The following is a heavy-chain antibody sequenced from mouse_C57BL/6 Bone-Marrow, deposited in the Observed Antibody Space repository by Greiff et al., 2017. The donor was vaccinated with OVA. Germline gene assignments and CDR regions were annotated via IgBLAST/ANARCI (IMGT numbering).Heavy chain of an antibody. Sequence: QVHVKQPGAELVKPGASVKLSCKASGYTFTSYWMHWVKQRPGQGLEWIGMIHPNSGSTNYNEKFKSKATLTVDKSSSTAYMQLSSLTSEDSAVYYCARQIRQGNYYAMDYGGQGTSVTVSS. V-gene: IGHV1-64*01. D-gene: IGHD2-12*01. J-gene: IGHJ4*01. CDR3: ARQIRQGNYYAMDY. CDR2: IHPNSGST. CDR1: GYTFTSYW.